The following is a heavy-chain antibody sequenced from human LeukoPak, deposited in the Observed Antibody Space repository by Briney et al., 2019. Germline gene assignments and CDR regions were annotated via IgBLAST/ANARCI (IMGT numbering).Heavy chain of an antibody. D-gene: IGHD6-19*01. CDR1: GGSINNYY. CDR2: VYSSGNT. J-gene: IGHJ4*02. V-gene: IGHV4-4*07. Sequence: SETLSLTCTVSGGSINNYYWSWVREPAGKGLEWIGRVYSSGNTHYNPSLQSRVTISVDTSKDQFSLKLSSVTAADTAVYYCARSYSSGWYSEFIDYWGQGTLVTVSS. CDR3: ARSYSSGWYSEFIDY.